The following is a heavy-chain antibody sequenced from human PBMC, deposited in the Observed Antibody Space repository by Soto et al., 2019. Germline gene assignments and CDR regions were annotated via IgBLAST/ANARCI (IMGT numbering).Heavy chain of an antibody. J-gene: IGHJ6*03. CDR2: IYPGDSDT. CDR3: ARHGGAAAGTHYSYMDV. Sequence: GESLKICCSGAGCNIISYWSGWVRQIHGKGLEWMGIIYPGDSDTRYSPSFQGQVTISADKSISTAYLQWSSLKASDTAMYYCARHGGAAAGTHYSYMDVWGKGTTVTVSS. CDR1: GCNIISYW. V-gene: IGHV5-51*01. D-gene: IGHD6-13*01.